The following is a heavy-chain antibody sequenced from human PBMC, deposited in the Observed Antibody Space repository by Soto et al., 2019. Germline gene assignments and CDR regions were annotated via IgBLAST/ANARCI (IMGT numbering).Heavy chain of an antibody. CDR2: IYYSGST. V-gene: IGHV4-59*01. CDR3: ARVGSLYDFGAFDI. Sequence: PSGTLSLTCTVSGGSISSYYWSWIRQPPGKGLEWIGYIYYSGSTNYNPSLKSRVTISVDTSKNQFSLKLSSVTAADTAVYYCARVGSLYDFGAFDIWGQGTMVTVSS. D-gene: IGHD3-3*01. CDR1: GGSISSYY. J-gene: IGHJ3*02.